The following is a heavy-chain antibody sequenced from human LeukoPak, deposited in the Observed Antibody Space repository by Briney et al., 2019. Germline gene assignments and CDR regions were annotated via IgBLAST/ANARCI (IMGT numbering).Heavy chain of an antibody. CDR3: ARAEWSNWYFDL. D-gene: IGHD3-3*01. CDR2: IKQDGSEK. CDR1: GFTPSTYW. Sequence: GSLRLSCAASGFTPSTYWTNWVRQAPGKGMGWVANIKQDGSEKYYVDSVKGRFTLSRDSAKNSLYLQMNSLRAEDTAVYYCARAEWSNWYFDLWGRGTLVTVSS. J-gene: IGHJ2*01. V-gene: IGHV3-7*03.